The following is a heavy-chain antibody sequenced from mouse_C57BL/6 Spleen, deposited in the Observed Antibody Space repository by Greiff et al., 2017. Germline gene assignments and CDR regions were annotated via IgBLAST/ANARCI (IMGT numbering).Heavy chain of an antibody. J-gene: IGHJ3*01. CDR2: INPNNGGT. V-gene: IGHV1-26*01. CDR1: GYTFTDYY. Sequence: EVQLQQSGPELVKPGASVKISCKASGYTFTDYYMNWVKQSHGKSLEWIGDINPNNGGTSYNQKFKGKATLTVDKSSSTAYMELRSLTSEDSAVYYCAREDYYGKGFAYWGQGTLVTVSA. D-gene: IGHD2-1*01. CDR3: AREDYYGKGFAY.